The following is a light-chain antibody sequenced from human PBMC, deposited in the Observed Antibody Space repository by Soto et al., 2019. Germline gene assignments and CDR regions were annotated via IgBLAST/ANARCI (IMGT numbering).Light chain of an antibody. Sequence: QSALTQPASVSGSPGQSITISCTGSSSDVGAYKYVSWYQQHPGKAPKLLIYEVSKRPSGVPDRFSASKSGNTASLTVSGLQGEDEADYYCMSYVGGNSVAFGGGTKLTVL. V-gene: IGLV2-8*01. CDR2: EVS. J-gene: IGLJ2*01. CDR1: SSDVGAYKY. CDR3: MSYVGGNSVA.